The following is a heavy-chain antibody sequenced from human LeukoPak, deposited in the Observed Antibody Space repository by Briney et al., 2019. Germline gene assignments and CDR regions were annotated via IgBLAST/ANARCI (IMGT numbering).Heavy chain of an antibody. CDR2: ISHSGTT. CDR1: GSSITSGFS. J-gene: IGHJ5*02. CDR3: AREGAVPGIDP. Sequence: PSETLSLTCAVSGSSITSGFSWGWIRQPPGKGLEWIGTISHSGTTDYKSTLESRLTISMDTSKNLFSLRLTSVTAADTAVYYCAREGAVPGIDPWGQGTLVTVSS. D-gene: IGHD3-16*01. V-gene: IGHV4-38-2*02.